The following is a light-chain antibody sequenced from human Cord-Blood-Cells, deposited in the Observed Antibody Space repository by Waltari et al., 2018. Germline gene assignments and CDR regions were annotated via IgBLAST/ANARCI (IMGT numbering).Light chain of an antibody. V-gene: IGKV1-39*01. CDR2: AAS. CDR1: QSISSY. Sequence: DIKTTQSPSSLSASVGDRVTITCRASQSISSYLNWYQQKPGKAPKLLIYAASSLQSGVPSRLSGSGSGTDFTLTISSLQPEYFATYYCQQSYSTFFGQGTKVEIK. J-gene: IGKJ1*01. CDR3: QQSYSTF.